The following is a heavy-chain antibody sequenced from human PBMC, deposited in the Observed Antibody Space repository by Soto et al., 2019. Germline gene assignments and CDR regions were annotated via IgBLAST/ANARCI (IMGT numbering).Heavy chain of an antibody. CDR2: INPIGGRA. CDR1: GYTFTSYY. J-gene: IGHJ5*02. D-gene: IGHD2-8*01. V-gene: IGHV1-46*01. CDR3: ARDNADTINWFDP. Sequence: GASVKVSCKASGYTFTSYYMHWVRQAPGQGLEWMGMINPIGGRANYAQKFQGRVTITADASTSTVYVELSSLRSEDTAVYYCARDNADTINWFDPWGQGTLVTVSS.